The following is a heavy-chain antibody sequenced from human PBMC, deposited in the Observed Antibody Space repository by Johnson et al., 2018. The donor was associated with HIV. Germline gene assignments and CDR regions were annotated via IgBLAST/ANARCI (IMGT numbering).Heavy chain of an antibody. D-gene: IGHD1-26*01. J-gene: IGHJ3*02. CDR3: AKDWSRTVGATLGPGAFDI. CDR1: GFTFDDYG. CDR2: INWNGGST. V-gene: IGHV3-20*04. Sequence: EQLVESGGGVVRPGGSLRLSCAASGFTFDDYGMSWVRQAPGKGLEWVSGINWNGGSTGYADSVKGRFTISSDNAKNSLYLQMNSLRAEDTAVYYCAKDWSRTVGATLGPGAFDIWGQGTMVTVSS.